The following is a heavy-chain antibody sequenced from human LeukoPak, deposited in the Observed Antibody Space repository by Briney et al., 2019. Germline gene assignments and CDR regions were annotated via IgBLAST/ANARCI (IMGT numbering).Heavy chain of an antibody. V-gene: IGHV1-18*04. D-gene: IGHD6-25*01. CDR2: ISVKDSHT. CDR3: ARDGELGAALGGASYFWSDP. CDR1: GYTFTSYG. Sequence: ASVKLSFKASGYTFTSYGISWVRQGHGQGQEWKGWISVKDSHTQYAQKFQGRATMTIDTSTSTAYMELRSLTSDDTAVYYCARDGELGAALGGASYFWSDPWGQGTLVTVSS. J-gene: IGHJ5*02.